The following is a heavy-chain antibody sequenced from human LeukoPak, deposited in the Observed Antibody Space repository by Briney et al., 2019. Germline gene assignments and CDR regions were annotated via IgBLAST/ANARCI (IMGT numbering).Heavy chain of an antibody. Sequence: GGSLRLSCAASGFTFSSYGMHWVRQAPGKGLEWVAFIRYDGSNKYYADSVKGRFTISRDNSKNTLYLQMNSLRAEDTAVYYCAKAGGGRQDAFDIWGQGTMVTVSS. CDR1: GFTFSSYG. D-gene: IGHD1-14*01. J-gene: IGHJ3*02. CDR2: IRYDGSNK. CDR3: AKAGGGRQDAFDI. V-gene: IGHV3-30*02.